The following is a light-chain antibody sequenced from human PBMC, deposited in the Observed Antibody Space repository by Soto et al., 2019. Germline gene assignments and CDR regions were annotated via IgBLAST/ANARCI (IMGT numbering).Light chain of an antibody. CDR2: DAS. J-gene: IGKJ4*01. CDR3: QHHTNWPLT. Sequence: EIVLTQSPATLSLSPGERATLSCRASQSVSSNLAWYQQKPGRAPRLLIYDASNRATGIPARFSGSGSGTDFTLAISSLEPEDFAFYYCQHHTNWPLTFGGGTKVEIK. CDR1: QSVSSN. V-gene: IGKV3-11*01.